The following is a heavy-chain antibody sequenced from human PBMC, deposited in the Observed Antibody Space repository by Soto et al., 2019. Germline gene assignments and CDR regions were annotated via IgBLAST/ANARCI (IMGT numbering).Heavy chain of an antibody. D-gene: IGHD5-18*01. CDR2: IFNSGAT. J-gene: IGHJ4*02. CDR1: GGSINSGNYY. Sequence: QVQLQESGPGLVKPSQTLSLICSVSGGSINSGNYYWSWLRQSPGKGLEWIGYIFNSGATYHNSSLKSRVCISIATSKNQLALNLSSVTAADTAVYFCARARGYDYGYSFHVWGRGILVTVSS. CDR3: ARARGYDYGYSFHV. V-gene: IGHV4-30-4*01.